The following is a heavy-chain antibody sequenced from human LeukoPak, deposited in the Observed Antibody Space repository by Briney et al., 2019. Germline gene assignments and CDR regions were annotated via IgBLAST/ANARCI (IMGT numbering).Heavy chain of an antibody. J-gene: IGHJ4*02. V-gene: IGHV3-7*01. D-gene: IGHD3-3*01. CDR2: IKQDGSEK. CDR3: ARGYDFWSGYYGGGYGY. Sequence: GGSLRLSCAASGFTFSSYWMSWVRQAPGKGLEWVANIKQDGSEKYYVDSVKGRFTISRDNAKNSLYLQMNSLRAEDTAVYYCARGYDFWSGYYGGGYGYWGQGTLVTVSS. CDR1: GFTFSSYW.